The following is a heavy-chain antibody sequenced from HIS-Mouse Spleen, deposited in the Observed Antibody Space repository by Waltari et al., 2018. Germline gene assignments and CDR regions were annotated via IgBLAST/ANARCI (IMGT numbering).Heavy chain of an antibody. CDR3: ARDPGYSSSSNAFDI. Sequence: QVQLQESGPGLVKPSETLSLTCTVSGYSISSGYYWGWIRQPPGKGLEWIGSIYHSGSTYHNPSLKSRVTISVDTSKNQFSLKLSSVTAADTAVYYCARDPGYSSSSNAFDIWGQGTMVTVSS. CDR1: GYSISSGYY. J-gene: IGHJ3*02. D-gene: IGHD6-6*01. V-gene: IGHV4-38-2*02. CDR2: IYHSGST.